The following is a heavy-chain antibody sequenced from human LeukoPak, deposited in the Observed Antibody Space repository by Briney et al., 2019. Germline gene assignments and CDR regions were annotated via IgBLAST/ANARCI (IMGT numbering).Heavy chain of an antibody. Sequence: GGSLRLSCAASGFTVNSNYMSWVRQAPGKGLEWVSVIYSGGTTFYADSVKGRFTISRDDSKNTLYLQMNSLRAEDTAVYYCAKAYNYGSGSYYSFFDNWGQGTLVTVSS. V-gene: IGHV3-53*01. CDR2: IYSGGTT. CDR1: GFTVNSNY. CDR3: AKAYNYGSGSYYSFFDN. D-gene: IGHD3-10*01. J-gene: IGHJ4*02.